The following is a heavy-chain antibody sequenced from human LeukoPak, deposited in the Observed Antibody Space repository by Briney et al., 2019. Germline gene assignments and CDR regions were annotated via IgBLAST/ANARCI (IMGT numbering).Heavy chain of an antibody. CDR1: GYTFTSYD. Sequence: ASVKVSCKASGYTFTSYDITWVRQAPGQGLEWMGWISAYNGTTNCAQKLQGRVTMTRDTSISTAYMELSRLRSDDTAVYYRARDYCSSTSCLFDYWGQGTLVTVSS. V-gene: IGHV1-18*04. J-gene: IGHJ4*02. CDR2: ISAYNGTT. D-gene: IGHD2-2*01. CDR3: ARDYCSSTSCLFDY.